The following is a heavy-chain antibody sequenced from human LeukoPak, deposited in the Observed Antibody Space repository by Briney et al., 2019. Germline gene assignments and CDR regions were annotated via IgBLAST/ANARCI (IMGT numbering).Heavy chain of an antibody. V-gene: IGHV1-69*04. D-gene: IGHD3-22*01. CDR3: ARDYYDSSGSIGY. CDR2: IIPILGIA. J-gene: IGHJ4*02. Sequence: GASVKVSCKASGGTFSSYAISWVRQAPGQGLEWMGRIIPILGIANYAQKFQGRVTITADKSTSTAYMELSSLRPEDTAVYYCARDYYDSSGSIGYWGQGTLVTVSS. CDR1: GGTFSSYA.